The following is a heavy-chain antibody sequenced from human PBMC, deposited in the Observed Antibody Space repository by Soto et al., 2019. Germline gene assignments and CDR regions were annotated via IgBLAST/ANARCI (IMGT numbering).Heavy chain of an antibody. CDR1: GFTFSSYT. V-gene: IGHV3-21*01. D-gene: IGHD1-1*01. J-gene: IGHJ6*03. CDR3: AREGQLAINYYYYYMDV. Sequence: PGGSLRLSCAASGFTFSSYTMNWVRQAPGKGLEWVSSISTGSNYIYYADSLKGRFTISRDNAKSSLYLQMNSLRAEDTAVYYCAREGQLAINYYYYYMDVWGKGTTVTVSS. CDR2: ISTGSNYI.